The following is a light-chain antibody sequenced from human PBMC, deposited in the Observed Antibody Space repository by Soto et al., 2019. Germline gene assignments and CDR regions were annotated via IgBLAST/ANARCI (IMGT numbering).Light chain of an antibody. J-gene: IGLJ2*01. CDR3: QSYDSSLSGSV. CDR2: GDS. Sequence: QSVLTQPPSVSGAPGQRVSISCTGSSSNIGAGYGVHWYQQLPGTAPKVLIYGDSIRPSGVPDRFSGSKSGTSASLAITGLQAEDDADYYCQSYDSSLSGSVFGGGTKLTVL. V-gene: IGLV1-40*01. CDR1: SSNIGAGYG.